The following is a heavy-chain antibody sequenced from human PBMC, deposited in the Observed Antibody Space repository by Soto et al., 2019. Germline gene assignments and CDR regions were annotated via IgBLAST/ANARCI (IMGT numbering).Heavy chain of an antibody. J-gene: IGHJ4*02. Sequence: QLQLQESGPGLVKPSETLSLICSVSGVSISGSSYYWGWIRQPPGKGLEWIGSIYYSGQTYYNPSLKSRVTISIDRSKNLFFLNLTSVTAADTAVYYCARMGPFLGQWGQGSLVTVSS. CDR1: GVSISGSSYY. CDR2: IYYSGQT. D-gene: IGHD3-16*01. CDR3: ARMGPFLGQ. V-gene: IGHV4-39*01.